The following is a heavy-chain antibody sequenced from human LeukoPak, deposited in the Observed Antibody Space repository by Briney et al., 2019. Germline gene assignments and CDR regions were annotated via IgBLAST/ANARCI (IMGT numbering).Heavy chain of an antibody. CDR1: GYTFTGYY. CDR3: ARDVYYGSGSFDY. Sequence: ASVKVSCKASGYTFTGYYMHWVRQAPGQGLEWMGWINPNSGGTNYAQKFQGRVTMTRDTSISTAYMELCRLRSDDTAVYYCARDVYYGSGSFDYWGQGTLVTVSS. J-gene: IGHJ4*02. D-gene: IGHD3-10*01. CDR2: INPNSGGT. V-gene: IGHV1-2*02.